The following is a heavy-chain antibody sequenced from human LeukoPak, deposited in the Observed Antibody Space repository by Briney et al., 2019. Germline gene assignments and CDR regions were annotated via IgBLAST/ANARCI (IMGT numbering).Heavy chain of an antibody. D-gene: IGHD3-16*01. CDR3: ARLLGDSTIYDL. Sequence: GGSLRLSCAAFGFTFNRHWMSWVRQAPGKGLEWVATIRQDGSVTHYVDSVKGRFIISRDNAKDSLSLQMNSLRDEDTAMYYCARLLGDSTIYDLWGQGTLVTVSS. CDR1: GFTFNRHW. J-gene: IGHJ5*02. CDR2: IRQDGSVT. V-gene: IGHV3-7*01.